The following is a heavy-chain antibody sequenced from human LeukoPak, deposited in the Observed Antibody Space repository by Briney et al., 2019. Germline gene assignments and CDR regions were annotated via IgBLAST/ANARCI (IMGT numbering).Heavy chain of an antibody. CDR3: ASVGYSGSYFGAFHI. CDR1: GYSYTTYW. Sequence: GESLKISCKGSGYSYTTYWIAGVRQMPGKGLEWMGIICPGNSDTRYSPSFQGQVTISVAKSITTAYLQESSLPASETAMYYCASVGYSGSYFGAFHIWGQGTVVTVSP. J-gene: IGHJ3*02. CDR2: ICPGNSDT. D-gene: IGHD1-26*01. V-gene: IGHV5-51*01.